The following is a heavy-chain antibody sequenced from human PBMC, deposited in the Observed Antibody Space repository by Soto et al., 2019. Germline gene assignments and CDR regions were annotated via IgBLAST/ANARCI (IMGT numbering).Heavy chain of an antibody. CDR3: ARAFVSYYYYGMDV. CDR2: INAGNGNT. CDR1: GYTFTSYA. V-gene: IGHV1-3*01. Sequence: ASVKVSCKASGYTFTSYAMHWVRQAPGQRLEWMGWINAGNGNTKYSQKFQGRVTITRDTSASTAYMELSSLRSEDTAVYYCARAFVSYYYYGMDVWGQGTTVTGSS. J-gene: IGHJ6*02.